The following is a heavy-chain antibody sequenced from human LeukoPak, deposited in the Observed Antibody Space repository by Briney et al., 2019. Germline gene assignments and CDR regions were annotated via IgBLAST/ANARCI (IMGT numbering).Heavy chain of an antibody. CDR1: GFTFNSYA. D-gene: IGHD6-19*01. Sequence: GGSLRLSCAASGFTFNSYAMYWVRQAPGKGLEWVSVIFGSGGSAHYADSVKGRFTISRDNSKNTVYLQMDRLRVEDTAVYYCGKTTTGYSSGRYPGWPVDYWGQGTLVTVSS. CDR3: GKTTTGYSSGRYPGWPVDY. V-gene: IGHV3-23*01. CDR2: IFGSGGSA. J-gene: IGHJ4*02.